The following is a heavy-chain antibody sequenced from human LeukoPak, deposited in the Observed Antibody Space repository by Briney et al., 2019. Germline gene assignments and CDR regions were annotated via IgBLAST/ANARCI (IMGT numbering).Heavy chain of an antibody. J-gene: IGHJ4*02. Sequence: ASVKVSCKASGYTFTAYYMHWVRQAPGQGLEWMGWINPNNGGTDCAQKFQGRVTMTRDTSISTAYMELSRLTSDDTAVYYCAREYYDSTAYYYFDYWGQGTLVTVSA. CDR2: INPNNGGT. D-gene: IGHD3-22*01. CDR3: AREYYDSTAYYYFDY. V-gene: IGHV1-2*02. CDR1: GYTFTAYY.